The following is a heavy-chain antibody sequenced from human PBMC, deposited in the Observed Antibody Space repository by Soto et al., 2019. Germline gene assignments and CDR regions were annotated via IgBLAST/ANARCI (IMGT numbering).Heavy chain of an antibody. CDR3: ARDRGCSSTSCYRYYYYYRMDV. CDR1: GYTFTSYG. CDR2: ISAYNGNT. Sequence: ASVKVSCKASGYTFTSYGISWVRQAPGQGLEWMGWISAYNGNTNCAQKLQGRVTMTTDTSTSTAYMELRSLRSDDTAVYYCARDRGCSSTSCYRYYYYYRMDVSGPAPRVTVS. D-gene: IGHD2-2*01. V-gene: IGHV1-18*04. J-gene: IGHJ6*02.